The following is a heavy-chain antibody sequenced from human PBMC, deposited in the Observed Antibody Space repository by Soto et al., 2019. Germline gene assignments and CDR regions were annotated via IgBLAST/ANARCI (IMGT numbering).Heavy chain of an antibody. J-gene: IGHJ6*02. Sequence: QVQLVQSGAEVKKPGASVKVACKASGYTFTSYGISWARQAPGQGLEWMGWISAYNGNTNSAQKFQGRATMTTDTSTSTAYMELRSLRSADTTVYYCPSGGNYCTNGVCSFSGMDLWGQGTTVTVSS. CDR3: PSGGNYCTNGVCSFSGMDL. CDR2: ISAYNGNT. D-gene: IGHD2-8*01. CDR1: GYTFTSYG. V-gene: IGHV1-18*01.